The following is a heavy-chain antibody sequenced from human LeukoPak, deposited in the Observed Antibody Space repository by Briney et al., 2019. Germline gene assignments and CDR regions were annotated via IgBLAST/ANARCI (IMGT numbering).Heavy chain of an antibody. D-gene: IGHD4-17*01. CDR2: IYYSGST. J-gene: IGHJ4*02. Sequence: SVTLSLTCTVSGGSISSYYWIWIRQPPGKGLEWIGYIYYSGSTNYNPSLKSRATISVDTSKNQFSLKLSSVTAADTAVYYCARGNDYGDYFDYWGQGTLVTVSS. CDR1: GGSISSYY. V-gene: IGHV4-59*01. CDR3: ARGNDYGDYFDY.